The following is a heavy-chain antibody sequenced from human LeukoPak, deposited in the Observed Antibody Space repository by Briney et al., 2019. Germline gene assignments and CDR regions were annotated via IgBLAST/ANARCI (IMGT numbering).Heavy chain of an antibody. J-gene: IGHJ4*02. CDR1: GGTFSSYA. CDR2: IIPIFGTA. Sequence: ASVKVSCKASGGTFSSYAISWVRQAPGQGLEWMGGIIPIFGTANYAQKFHGRATTTADESTSTDYIELSSLRSADTAVYYCARELIVVVPAALGVWGQGTLVTVSS. V-gene: IGHV1-69*13. D-gene: IGHD2-2*01. CDR3: ARELIVVVPAALGV.